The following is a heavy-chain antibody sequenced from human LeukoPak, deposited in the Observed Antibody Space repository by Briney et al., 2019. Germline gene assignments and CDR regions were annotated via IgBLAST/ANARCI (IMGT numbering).Heavy chain of an antibody. D-gene: IGHD5-12*01. CDR2: ISSSSSYI. CDR1: GSTFSSYS. J-gene: IGHJ4*02. CDR3: ARIEMATAPYFDY. Sequence: PGGSLRLSCAASGSTFSSYSMNWVRQAPGKGLEWVSSISSSSSYIYYADSVKGRFTISRDNAKNSLYLQMNSLRAEDTAVYYCARIEMATAPYFDYWGQGTLVTVSS. V-gene: IGHV3-21*01.